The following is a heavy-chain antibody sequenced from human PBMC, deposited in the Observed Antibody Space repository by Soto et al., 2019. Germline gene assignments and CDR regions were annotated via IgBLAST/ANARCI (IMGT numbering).Heavy chain of an antibody. V-gene: IGHV1-69*06. CDR1: GGTFSSYA. CDR2: IIPIFGTA. Sequence: QVQLVQSGAEVKKPGSSVKVSCKASGGTFSSYAISWVRQAPGQGLEWMGGIIPIFGTANYAQKFQGRVTIPGDKAAITACREWGSLRSGSRPFFYWAGHGASIPSFGANCFAPWVREPLVPVPS. D-gene: IGHD3-16*01. CDR3: AGHGASIPSFGANCFAP. J-gene: IGHJ5*02.